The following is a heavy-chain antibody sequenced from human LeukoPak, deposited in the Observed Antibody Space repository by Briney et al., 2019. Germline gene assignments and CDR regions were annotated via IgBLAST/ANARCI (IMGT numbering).Heavy chain of an antibody. CDR3: VRDKGWD. CDR1: GFSFSNLE. CDR2: ISSSGSFI. Sequence: AGGSLRLSCAASGFSFSNLEMNWVRQAPGKGLEWVSYISSSGSFIYYADSVKGRFTISRDNAKNSLYLQMNSLRAEDTAVYYCVRDKGWDWGQGTLVTVSS. J-gene: IGHJ4*02. V-gene: IGHV3-48*03. D-gene: IGHD3-16*01.